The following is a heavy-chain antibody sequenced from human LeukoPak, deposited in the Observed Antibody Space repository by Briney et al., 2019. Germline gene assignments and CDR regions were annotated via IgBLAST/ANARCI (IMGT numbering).Heavy chain of an antibody. CDR3: AREGTVIIVDY. D-gene: IGHD3-3*01. V-gene: IGHV4-4*02. Sequence: PSGTLSLTCAVSGDSISSSYWWNWVRQPPGKGLEWIGEIYHSGNTNYNPSLKSRVTISVDKSKNQFSLKLTSVTAADTAVYYCAREGTVIIVDYWGQGTLVTVSS. CDR2: IYHSGNT. CDR1: GDSISSSYW. J-gene: IGHJ4*02.